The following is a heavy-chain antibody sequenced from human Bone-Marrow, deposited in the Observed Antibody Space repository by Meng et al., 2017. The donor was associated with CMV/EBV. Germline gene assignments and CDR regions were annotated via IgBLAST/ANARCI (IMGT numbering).Heavy chain of an antibody. CDR2: INPNSGGT. Sequence: ASVKVSCKATGYIFTDYSISWVRQAPGQGLEWMGWINPNSGGTNYAQKFQGRVTMTRDTSISTAYMELSRLRSDDTAVYYCARGAVVVIAPPDYWGQGTLVTGSS. V-gene: IGHV1-2*02. CDR1: GYIFTDYS. J-gene: IGHJ4*02. D-gene: IGHD2-21*01. CDR3: ARGAVVVIAPPDY.